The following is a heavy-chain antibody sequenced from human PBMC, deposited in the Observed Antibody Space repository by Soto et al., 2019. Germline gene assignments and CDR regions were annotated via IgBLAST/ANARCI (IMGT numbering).Heavy chain of an antibody. V-gene: IGHV1-8*01. CDR3: ARGGPRDSSSLNDY. CDR2: MNPNSGNT. D-gene: IGHD6-13*01. Sequence: QVQLVQSGAEVKKPGASVKVSCKASGYTFPSYDINWVRQATGQGLEWMGWMNPNSGNTGYAQKFHRRVTMTRNTSRSTAYMELSSLRSEDTAVYYCARGGPRDSSSLNDYWGQGTLVTVSA. J-gene: IGHJ4*02. CDR1: GYTFPSYD.